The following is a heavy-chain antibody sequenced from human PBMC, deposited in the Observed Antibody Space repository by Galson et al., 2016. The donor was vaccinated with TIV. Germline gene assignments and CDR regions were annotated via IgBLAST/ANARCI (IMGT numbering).Heavy chain of an antibody. D-gene: IGHD4-17*01. CDR1: GHSFTRDYY. CDR3: AREGSGDYDWCRAAFDN. CDR2: VYYTGGT. Sequence: ETLSLTCTVSGHSFTRDYYWGWIRQPPGKGLEWIGSVYYTGGTYYNPSLRSRVTVSVDTARNEFSLTLRSVTAADTAVYYCAREGSGDYDWCRAAFDNWGQGTLVTVSS. J-gene: IGHJ4*02. V-gene: IGHV4-38-2*02.